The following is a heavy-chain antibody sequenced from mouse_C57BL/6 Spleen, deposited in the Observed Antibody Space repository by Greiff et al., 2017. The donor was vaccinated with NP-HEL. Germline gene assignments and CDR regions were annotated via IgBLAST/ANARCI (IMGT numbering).Heavy chain of an antibody. CDR3: ARHEDDSSGYGAMDY. J-gene: IGHJ4*01. V-gene: IGHV1-62-2*01. Sequence: QVHVKQSGAELVKPGASVKLSCKASGYTFTEYTIHWVKQRSGQGLEWIGWFYPGSGSITYNEKFKDKATLTADKSSSTVYMELSRLTAEDSAVYFCARHEDDSSGYGAMDYWGQGTSVTVSS. CDR1: GYTFTEYT. D-gene: IGHD3-2*02. CDR2: FYPGSGSI.